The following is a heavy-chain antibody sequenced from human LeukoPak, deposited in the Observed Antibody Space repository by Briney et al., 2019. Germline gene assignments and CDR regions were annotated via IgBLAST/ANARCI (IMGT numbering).Heavy chain of an antibody. D-gene: IGHD2-2*01. V-gene: IGHV3-23*01. CDR2: IDGSGGTT. CDR3: AKAHCSSTSCSRADN. Sequence: GGSLRLSCSASGFTFINYAMSWVRQAPGKGLEWVSAIDGSGGTTFYADSVKGRVTISRVQSTNTVYLQMNSLRADDTAVYYCAKAHCSSTSCSRADNWGQGTLVTVSS. CDR1: GFTFINYA. J-gene: IGHJ4*02.